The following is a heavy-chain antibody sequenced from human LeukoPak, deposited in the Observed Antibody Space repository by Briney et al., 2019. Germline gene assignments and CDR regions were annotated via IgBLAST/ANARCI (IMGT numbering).Heavy chain of an antibody. CDR3: ARDPVYGSLMDV. D-gene: IGHD2-8*01. CDR1: GGTFSSYA. V-gene: IGHV1-69*13. CDR2: IIPIFGTA. J-gene: IGHJ6*02. Sequence: SVKVSCKASGGTFSSYAISWVRQAPGQGLEWMGGIIPIFGTANYAQKFQGRVTITADESTSTAYMELSSLRSEDTAVYYCARDPVYGSLMDVWGQGTTVTVSS.